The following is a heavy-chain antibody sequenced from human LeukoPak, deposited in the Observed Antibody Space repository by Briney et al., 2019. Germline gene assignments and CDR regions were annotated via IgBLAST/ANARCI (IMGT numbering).Heavy chain of an antibody. J-gene: IGHJ5*02. CDR3: ARHPYQLLWLSWFDP. V-gene: IGHV4-39*01. D-gene: IGHD2-2*01. CDR2: IYYSGST. CDR1: GGSSSGSRHY. Sequence: PSETLSLTCTVSGGSSSGSRHYWGWIRQPPGKGLEWIGSIYYSGSTYYNPSLKSRVTISVDTSKNQFSLKLSSVTATDTAVYYCARHPYQLLWLSWFDPWGQGTLVTVSS.